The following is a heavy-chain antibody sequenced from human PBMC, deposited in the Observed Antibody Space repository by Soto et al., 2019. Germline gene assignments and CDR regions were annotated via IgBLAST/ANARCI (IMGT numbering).Heavy chain of an antibody. CDR2: IKQDGTEK. V-gene: IGHV3-7*03. D-gene: IGHD2-2*01. CDR1: GFTFGSYW. CDR3: ARCATSPFDYWYFDL. Sequence: EVQLVESGGGLVQPGGSLRLSCAASGFTFGSYWMSWVRQAPGKGLEWVANIKQDGTEKYYVDSVKGRFTISGDNAKNSLDLQMNGLRAEDTAVYYCARCATSPFDYWYFDLWGRGALVTVSS. J-gene: IGHJ2*01.